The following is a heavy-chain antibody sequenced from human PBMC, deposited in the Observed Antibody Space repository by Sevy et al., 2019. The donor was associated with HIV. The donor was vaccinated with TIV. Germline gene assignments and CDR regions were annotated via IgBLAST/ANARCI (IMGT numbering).Heavy chain of an antibody. CDR3: ARGYSSGWYTWNAFDI. Sequence: SETLSLTCAVSGGSISSSNWWSWVRQPPGKGLEWIGEIYRSGSTNYNASVKSRVTISVDKSKNQFSLKLSAVTAADTAVYYCARGYSSGWYTWNAFDIWGQGTMVTVSS. V-gene: IGHV4-4*02. CDR2: IYRSGST. D-gene: IGHD6-19*01. J-gene: IGHJ3*02. CDR1: GGSISSSNW.